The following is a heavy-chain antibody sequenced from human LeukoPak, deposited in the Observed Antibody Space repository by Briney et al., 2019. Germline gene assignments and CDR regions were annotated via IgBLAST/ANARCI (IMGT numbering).Heavy chain of an antibody. V-gene: IGHV3-21*01. Sequence: GGSLRLSCAASGFTFSSYSMNWVRQAPGKGLEWVSSISSSSSYIYYADSVKGRFTISRDNAKNSLYLQMNSLRAEDTAVYYCARVSSMGAVYYFDYWGQGTLVTVSS. CDR3: ARVSSMGAVYYFDY. J-gene: IGHJ4*02. CDR2: ISSSSSYI. CDR1: GFTFSSYS. D-gene: IGHD1-26*01.